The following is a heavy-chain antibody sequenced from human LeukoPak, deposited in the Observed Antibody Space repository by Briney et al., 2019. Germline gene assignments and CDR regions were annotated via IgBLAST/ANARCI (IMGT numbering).Heavy chain of an antibody. V-gene: IGHV4-4*02. CDR2: IYHSGST. CDR1: SGSISNDY. CDR3: VSTSFYGSGSYSNWFDP. Sequence: SETLSLTCTVSSGSISNDYWSWVRQPPGKGLEWIGEIYHSGSTNYNPSLKSRVTISVDKSKNQFSLKLSSVTAADTAVYYCVSTSFYGSGSYSNWFDPWGQGTLVTVPS. J-gene: IGHJ5*02. D-gene: IGHD3-10*01.